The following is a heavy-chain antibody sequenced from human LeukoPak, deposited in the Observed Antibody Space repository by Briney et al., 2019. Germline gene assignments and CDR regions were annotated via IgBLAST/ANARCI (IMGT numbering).Heavy chain of an antibody. CDR1: GGSSTNYF. CDR2: INRSAST. J-gene: IGHJ4*02. Sequence: SESLSLTCVLYGGSSTNYFWSWIRQPPGKGLEWIGEINRSASTNYNPSLKSRVTISVDTSKNQFSLKLSSVTAADTAVYYCARGDRYGYTLYYFDYWGQGTLVTVSS. CDR3: ARGDRYGYTLYYFDY. D-gene: IGHD5-24*01. V-gene: IGHV4-34*01.